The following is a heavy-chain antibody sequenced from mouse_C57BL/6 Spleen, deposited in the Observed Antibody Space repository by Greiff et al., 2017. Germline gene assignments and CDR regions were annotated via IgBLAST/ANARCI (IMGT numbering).Heavy chain of an antibody. CDR3: SSYCGNSPFAY. V-gene: IGHV14-1*01. Sequence: EVQLQQSGAELVRPGASVKLSCTASGFYIKDYYMHWVKQRPEQGLEWIGRIDPEDGDTEYAPKFQGNATMTADTSSNTAYLQLSSLTSEDTAVYYCSSYCGNSPFAYWGQGTLVTVSA. CDR1: GFYIKDYY. D-gene: IGHD2-1*01. J-gene: IGHJ3*01. CDR2: IDPEDGDT.